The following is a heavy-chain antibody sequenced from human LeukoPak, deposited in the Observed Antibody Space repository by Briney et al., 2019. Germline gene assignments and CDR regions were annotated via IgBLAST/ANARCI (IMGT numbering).Heavy chain of an antibody. D-gene: IGHD6-13*01. J-gene: IGHJ4*02. Sequence: PSETLSLTCTVSGGSISSSSYYWGWIRQPPGKGLEWIGSIYYSGSTYYNPSLKSRVTISVDTSKNQFSLKLSSVTAADTAVYYGARLPKLYQQLLYYSDYWGQGTLVTVSS. CDR1: GGSISSSSYY. CDR2: IYYSGST. CDR3: ARLPKLYQQLLYYSDY. V-gene: IGHV4-39*01.